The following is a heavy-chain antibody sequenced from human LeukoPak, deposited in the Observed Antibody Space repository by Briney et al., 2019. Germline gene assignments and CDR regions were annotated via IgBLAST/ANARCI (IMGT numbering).Heavy chain of an antibody. CDR2: ISSSGSTI. Sequence: PEGSLRLSCAASGFTFSDYYMSWIRQAPGKGLEWVSYISSSGSTIYYADSVKGRFTISRDNAKNSLYLQMNSLRAEDTAVYYCARDMAKIASYDILTGPLDYWGQGTLVTVSS. CDR1: GFTFSDYY. V-gene: IGHV3-11*01. D-gene: IGHD3-9*01. J-gene: IGHJ4*02. CDR3: ARDMAKIASYDILTGPLDY.